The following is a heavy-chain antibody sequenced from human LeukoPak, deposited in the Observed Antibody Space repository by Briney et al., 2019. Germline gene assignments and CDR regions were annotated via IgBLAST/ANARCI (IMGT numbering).Heavy chain of an antibody. CDR1: GGSISSSSYY. J-gene: IGHJ3*02. CDR3: ARWTGLSDAFDI. CDR2: IYYSGST. Sequence: PSETLSLTCTVSGGSISSSSYYWGWIRQPPGKGLEWIGSIYYSGSTYYNPSLKSRVTISVDTSKNQFSLKLSSVTAADTAVYYCARWTGLSDAFDIWGQGTMVTVSS. D-gene: IGHD3/OR15-3a*01. V-gene: IGHV4-39*01.